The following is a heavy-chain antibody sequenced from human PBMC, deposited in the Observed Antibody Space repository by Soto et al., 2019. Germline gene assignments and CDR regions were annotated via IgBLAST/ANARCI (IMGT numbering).Heavy chain of an antibody. CDR3: ARGITGTVTYYYGLDV. CDR2: IIPIFGTA. J-gene: IGHJ6*02. V-gene: IGHV1-69*13. Sequence: SVKVSCKASGGTFSIYAISWVRQAPGQGLEWMGGIIPIFGTADYAQKFHGRVTITADESTSTAYMELSSLRSEDTAVYYCARGITGTVTYYYGLDVWGQGTTVTVSS. CDR1: GGTFSIYA. D-gene: IGHD1-20*01.